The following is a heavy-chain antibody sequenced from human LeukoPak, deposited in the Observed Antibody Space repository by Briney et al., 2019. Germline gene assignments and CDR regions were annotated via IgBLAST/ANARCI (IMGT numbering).Heavy chain of an antibody. D-gene: IGHD6-13*01. V-gene: IGHV4-59*01. CDR1: GGSISSYY. J-gene: IGHJ4*02. CDR3: ARARSIYSSSWYAYFDY. CDR2: IYYSGST. Sequence: SETLSLTCTVSGGSISSYYWSWIRQPPGKGLEWIGYIYYSGSTNYNPSLKGRVTISVDTSKNQFSLKLSSVTAADTAVYYCARARSIYSSSWYAYFDYWGQGTLVTVSS.